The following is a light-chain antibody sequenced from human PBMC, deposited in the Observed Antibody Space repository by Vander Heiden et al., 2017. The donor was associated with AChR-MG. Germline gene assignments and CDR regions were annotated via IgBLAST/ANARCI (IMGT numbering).Light chain of an antibody. CDR1: RSISNY. J-gene: IGKJ1*01. CDR2: AAS. V-gene: IGKV1-39*01. CDR3: QQSYTTLWT. Sequence: DIQMTQSPSSLSASVGDRVTITCRASRSISNYLNWYQHKPGTPPKLLISAASSLQSGVPSRFSGRGSGTDFTLTISSLQPEDFATYFSQQSYTTLWTFAQGTKVEIK.